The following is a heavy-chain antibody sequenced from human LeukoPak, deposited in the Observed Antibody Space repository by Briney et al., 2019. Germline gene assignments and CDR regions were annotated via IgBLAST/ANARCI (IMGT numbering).Heavy chain of an antibody. Sequence: GGSLRLSCAASGFTFSSYAMSWVRQAPGKGLEWVSSISGRSDDIYYADSVQGRFTISRDNSKNSLYLQMKSLRAEDTALYYCARRGYHDYSGFDYWGQGTLVTVSS. CDR1: GFTFSSYA. V-gene: IGHV3-21*01. J-gene: IGHJ4*02. CDR3: ARRGYHDYSGFDY. D-gene: IGHD1-26*01. CDR2: ISGRSDDI.